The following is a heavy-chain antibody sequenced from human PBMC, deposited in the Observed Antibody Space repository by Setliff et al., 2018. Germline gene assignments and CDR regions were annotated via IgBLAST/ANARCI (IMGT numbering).Heavy chain of an antibody. CDR2: INHSGST. J-gene: IGHJ4*02. V-gene: IGHV4-34*01. D-gene: IGHD3-22*01. CDR1: GGSFSTYY. Sequence: SETLSLTCAVYGGSFSTYYWIWIGQPPGKGLEWIGEINHSGSTNYNPSLKSRVAISVDTSENQFSLRLNSVTAADTAVYYCARLWISYESNTYFYPKYFDFWGQGTLVTVSS. CDR3: ARLWISYESNTYFYPKYFDF.